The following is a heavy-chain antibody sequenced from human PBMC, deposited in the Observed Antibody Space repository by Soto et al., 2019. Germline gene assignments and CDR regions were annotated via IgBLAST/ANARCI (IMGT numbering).Heavy chain of an antibody. CDR3: ASRDPGTSVDY. V-gene: IGHV4-4*02. J-gene: IGHJ4*02. CDR1: GGSFTSKNW. CDR2: IYRTGST. Sequence: SETLSLTCAVSGGSFTSKNWWTWVRQPPGQGLEWIGEIYRTGSTNYNPSLKSRVTISLDKSENQFSLKVTSLTAADTAVYYCASRDPGTSVDYWGQGTLVTVSS. D-gene: IGHD1-7*01.